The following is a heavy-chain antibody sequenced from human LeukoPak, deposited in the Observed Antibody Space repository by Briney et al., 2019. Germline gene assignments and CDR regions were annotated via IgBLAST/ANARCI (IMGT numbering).Heavy chain of an antibody. J-gene: IGHJ6*03. CDR1: GGSISSYY. D-gene: IGHD4-17*01. Sequence: PSETLSLTCTVSGGSISSYYWSWIRQPAGKGLEWIGRIYTSGSTNYNPSHKSRVTMSVDTSKNQFSLKLSSVTAADTAVYYCARDSVAVTRYYYYYMDVWGKGTTVTISS. CDR2: IYTSGST. CDR3: ARDSVAVTRYYYYYMDV. V-gene: IGHV4-4*07.